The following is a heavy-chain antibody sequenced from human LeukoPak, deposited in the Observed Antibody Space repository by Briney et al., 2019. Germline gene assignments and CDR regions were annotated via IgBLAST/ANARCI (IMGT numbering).Heavy chain of an antibody. J-gene: IGHJ4*02. CDR1: GGFISNSNYY. V-gene: IGHV4-39*01. CDR3: VRLYYYDARRPPL. D-gene: IGHD3-22*01. Sequence: SENLSLTCTVSGGFISNSNYYWGWIRQPPGKGLDWIGNIYYTGRTYYNSSLNSRVTISVDASKNQFSLRLTSLTAADTAVYYCVRLYYYDARRPPLWGQGTLVIVSS. CDR2: IYYTGRT.